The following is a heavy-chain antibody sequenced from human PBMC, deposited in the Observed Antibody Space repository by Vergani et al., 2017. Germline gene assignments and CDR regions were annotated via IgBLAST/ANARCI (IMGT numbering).Heavy chain of an antibody. Sequence: QVQLVQSGAEVKKPGSSVKVSCKASGGTFSSYAISWVRQAPGQGLEWMGGIIPIFGTANYAQKFQGRVTITADESTSTAYMELSSLRSEDTAVYYCARSLYYYGSGSSGGAFDIWGQGTMVTGAS. J-gene: IGHJ3*02. CDR2: IIPIFGTA. V-gene: IGHV1-69*01. CDR1: GGTFSSYA. D-gene: IGHD3-10*01. CDR3: ARSLYYYGSGSSGGAFDI.